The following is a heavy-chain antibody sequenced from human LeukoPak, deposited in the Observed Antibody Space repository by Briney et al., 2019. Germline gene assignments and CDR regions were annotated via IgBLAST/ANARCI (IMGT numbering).Heavy chain of an antibody. CDR2: ISSSSSTI. CDR1: GFTFSSYS. CDR3: ARDLTLQQLGAFDI. V-gene: IGHV3-48*01. Sequence: PGGSLRLSCAASGFTFSSYSMNWVRQAPGKGLEWVSYISSSSSTIYYADSVKGRFTISRDNAKNSLYLQMNSLRAEDTAVYYCARDLTLQQLGAFDIWGQGTMVTVSS. J-gene: IGHJ3*02. D-gene: IGHD6-13*01.